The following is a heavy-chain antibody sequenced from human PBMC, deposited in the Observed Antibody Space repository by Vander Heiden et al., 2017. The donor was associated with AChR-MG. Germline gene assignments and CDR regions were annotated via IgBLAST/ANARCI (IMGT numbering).Heavy chain of an antibody. CDR2: ISYDGSNK. CDR1: GFTFRSYA. D-gene: IGHD6-13*01. J-gene: IGHJ4*02. Sequence: QVQLVESGGGVVQPGRSLRPSCAASGFTFRSYAMHWVRQAPGKGLEWVAVISYDGSNKYYADSVKGRFTISRDNSKNTLYLQMNSLRAEDTAVYYCARDPSKYSSSWLFDYWGQGTLVTVSS. CDR3: ARDPSKYSSSWLFDY. V-gene: IGHV3-30-3*01.